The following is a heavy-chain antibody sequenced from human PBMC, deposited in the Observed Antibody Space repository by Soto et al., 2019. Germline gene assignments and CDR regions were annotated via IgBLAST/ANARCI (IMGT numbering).Heavy chain of an antibody. J-gene: IGHJ4*02. CDR1: GGSVSGDSW. V-gene: IGHV4-4*02. CDR2: IFRSGTT. Sequence: QVQLQESGPGLVKPSGTLSLTCAVSGGSVSGDSWWSWVRQPPGKGLEWIGEIFRSGTTNYNPSLKSRTTISIDKSKNQFSLKLTSVAAADTAVYYCASGGVCTWHSWGQGTLVTVSS. CDR3: ASGGVCTWHS. D-gene: IGHD2-8*01.